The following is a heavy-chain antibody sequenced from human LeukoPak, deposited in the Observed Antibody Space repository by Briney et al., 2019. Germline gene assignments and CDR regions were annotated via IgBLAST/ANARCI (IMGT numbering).Heavy chain of an antibody. J-gene: IGHJ4*02. V-gene: IGHV3-21*01. CDR1: GFTFSSYR. CDR3: ARTLDHYFDY. D-gene: IGHD1-1*01. Sequence: PGGSLRLSCAASGFTFSSYRMNWVRQAPGKGLEWVSSISTGSSNIYYADSVKGRFTISRDNAKNSLYLQMSSLRAEDTAVYYCARTLDHYFDYWGQGTLVTVSS. CDR2: ISTGSSNI.